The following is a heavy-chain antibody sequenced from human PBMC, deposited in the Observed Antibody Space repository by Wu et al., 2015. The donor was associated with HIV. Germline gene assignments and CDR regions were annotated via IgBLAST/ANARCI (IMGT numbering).Heavy chain of an antibody. CDR3: ARDRPYFDY. D-gene: IGHD6-6*01. CDR1: GYAFISYG. Sequence: QVQLVQSGTEVKKPGASVKVSCKASGYAFISYGINWVRQAPGQGLEWMGWIGVDNDNTNYAQKLQGRVTMTTDTSTSTVYMELRSLRSDDTAVYYCARDRPYFDYWGQGTLVTVSS. CDR2: IGVDNDNT. V-gene: IGHV1-18*01. J-gene: IGHJ4*02.